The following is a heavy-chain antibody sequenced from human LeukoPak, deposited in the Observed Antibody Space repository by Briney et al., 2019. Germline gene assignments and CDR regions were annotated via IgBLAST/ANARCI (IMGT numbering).Heavy chain of an antibody. J-gene: IGHJ6*03. Sequence: PSETLSLTCTVSGGSISSYYWSWIRQPAGKGLEWIGRIYTSGGTNYNPSLKSRVTMSVDTSKNQFSLKLSSVTAADTAVYYCARDFGSGYYYYYMDVWGKGTTVTVSS. CDR3: ARDFGSGYYYYYMDV. CDR2: IYTSGGT. V-gene: IGHV4-4*07. D-gene: IGHD3-10*01. CDR1: GGSISSYY.